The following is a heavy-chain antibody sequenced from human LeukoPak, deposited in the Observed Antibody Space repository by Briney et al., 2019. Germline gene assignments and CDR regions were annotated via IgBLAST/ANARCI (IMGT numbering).Heavy chain of an antibody. J-gene: IGHJ6*02. CDR1: GFTFSSYA. V-gene: IGHV3-23*01. Sequence: TGGSLRLSCAASGFTFSSYAMSWVRQAPGKGLEWVSAISGSGGSTYYADSVKGRFTISRDNSKNTLYLQMNSLRAEDTAVYYCAKDTTYYDFWSGYALRDYYYGMDVWGQGTTVTVSS. CDR2: ISGSGGST. CDR3: AKDTTYYDFWSGYALRDYYYGMDV. D-gene: IGHD3-3*01.